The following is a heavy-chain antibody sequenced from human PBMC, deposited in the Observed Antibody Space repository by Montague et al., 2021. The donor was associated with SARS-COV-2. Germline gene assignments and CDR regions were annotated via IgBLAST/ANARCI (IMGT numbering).Heavy chain of an antibody. CDR3: ARYGDYGSWFDP. CDR2: IYWDDDK. V-gene: IGHV2-5*02. CDR1: GFSLNTSGEG. J-gene: IGHJ5*02. Sequence: ALVKPTKTLTQTCTFSGFSLNTSGEGVGWVRQPPGKALEWLALIYWDDDKRYSPSLKSRSTISKDTTKNEVVLTVANMDPVDTATYYCARYGDYGSWFDPWGQGTLVTVSS. D-gene: IGHD4-17*01.